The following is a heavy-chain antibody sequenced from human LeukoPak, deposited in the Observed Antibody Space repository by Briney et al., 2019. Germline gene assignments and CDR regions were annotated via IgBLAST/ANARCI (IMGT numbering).Heavy chain of an antibody. CDR1: GGSISSYY. CDR2: IYTSGST. D-gene: IGHD1-26*01. V-gene: IGHV4-4*07. Sequence: SETLSLTCTVSGGSISSYYWNWIRQPAGKGLEWIGRIYTSGSTNYNPSLKSRVTISVDTSKNQFSLRLSSVTAADTAVYYCAGGSGSSHFDYWGQGTLVTVSS. J-gene: IGHJ4*02. CDR3: AGGSGSSHFDY.